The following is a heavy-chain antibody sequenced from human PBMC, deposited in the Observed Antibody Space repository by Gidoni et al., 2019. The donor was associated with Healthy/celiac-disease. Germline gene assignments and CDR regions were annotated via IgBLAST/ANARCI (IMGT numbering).Heavy chain of an antibody. CDR2: ISGSGGST. J-gene: IGHJ4*02. CDR3: AKSRRELLGY. Sequence: EAQLLESGGGWVQPGGSLRLSCAASGFTFSSYAMSWVRQAPGKGLEWVSAISGSGGSTYYADSVKGLFTISRDNSKNTLYLQMNSLRAEDTAVYYCAKSRRELLGYWGQGTLVTVSS. V-gene: IGHV3-23*01. D-gene: IGHD1-26*01. CDR1: GFTFSSYA.